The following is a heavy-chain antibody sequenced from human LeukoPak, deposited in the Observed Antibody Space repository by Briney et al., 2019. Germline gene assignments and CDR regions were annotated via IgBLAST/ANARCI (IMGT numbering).Heavy chain of an antibody. J-gene: IGHJ4*02. D-gene: IGHD3-10*01. CDR2: IKMDERSA. V-gene: IGHV3-74*03. CDR3: ATVFKGSSLQDY. Sequence: GGFLRLSCTVSGFTITNNWMYWVRQAPGRGLVWVSRIKMDERSAVYADSVKGRFIISRDNAKNTVYLQMNSLRADDTAVYYCATVFKGSSLQDYWGQGTLVTVSS. CDR1: GFTITNNW.